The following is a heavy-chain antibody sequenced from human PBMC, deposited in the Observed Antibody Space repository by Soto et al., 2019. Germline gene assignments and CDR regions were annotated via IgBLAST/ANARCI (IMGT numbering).Heavy chain of an antibody. J-gene: IGHJ4*02. V-gene: IGHV3-30*18. Sequence: GGSLRLSCAASGFTFSSYGMHWVRQAPGKGLEWVAVISYDGSNKYYADSVKGRFTISRDNSKNTLYLQMNSLRAEDTAVYYCAKALHIVATIKEPPVPGYWGQRTLVTVSS. CDR2: ISYDGSNK. D-gene: IGHD5-12*01. CDR1: GFTFSSYG. CDR3: AKALHIVATIKEPPVPGY.